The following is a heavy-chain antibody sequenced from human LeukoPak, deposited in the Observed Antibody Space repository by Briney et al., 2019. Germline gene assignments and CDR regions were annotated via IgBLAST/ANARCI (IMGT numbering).Heavy chain of an antibody. V-gene: IGHV3-23*01. CDR2: ISGSGGST. Sequence: GGSLRLSCAASGFTFSSYAMSWVRQAPGKGLEWVSVISGSGGSTYYADSGRGRFTITRDNSKNTLYLQMNSLRGEDTAVYYCAKPYCSSTSCYNYYYMDVWGKGTTVTVSS. J-gene: IGHJ6*03. CDR3: AKPYCSSTSCYNYYYMDV. CDR1: GFTFSSYA. D-gene: IGHD2-2*02.